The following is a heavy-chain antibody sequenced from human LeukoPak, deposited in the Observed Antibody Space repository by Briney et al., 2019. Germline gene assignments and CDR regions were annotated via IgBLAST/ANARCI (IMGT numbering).Heavy chain of an antibody. V-gene: IGHV1-2*02. CDR3: ARPGYSYGNFDY. D-gene: IGHD5-18*01. Sequence: ASVKVSCKASGYTFTGYYMHWVRQAPGQGLEWMGWINPNSGGTNYAQKFQGRVTMTRDTSTSTVYMELSSLRSEDTAVYYCARPGYSYGNFDYWGQGTLVTVSS. J-gene: IGHJ4*02. CDR2: INPNSGGT. CDR1: GYTFTGYY.